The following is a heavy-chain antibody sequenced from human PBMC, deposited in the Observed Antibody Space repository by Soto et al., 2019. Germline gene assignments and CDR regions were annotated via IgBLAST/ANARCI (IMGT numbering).Heavy chain of an antibody. J-gene: IGHJ4*02. CDR1: GGTFSSYA. Sequence: QVQLVQSGAEVKKPGSSVKVSCKASGGTFSSYAISWVRQAPGQGLEWMEGIIPIFGTANYAQKFQGRVTITADESTSTAYMELSSLRSEDTAVYYCARDARLNGGNSPYFDYWGQGTLVTVSS. CDR2: IIPIFGTA. D-gene: IGHD2-21*02. V-gene: IGHV1-69*01. CDR3: ARDARLNGGNSPYFDY.